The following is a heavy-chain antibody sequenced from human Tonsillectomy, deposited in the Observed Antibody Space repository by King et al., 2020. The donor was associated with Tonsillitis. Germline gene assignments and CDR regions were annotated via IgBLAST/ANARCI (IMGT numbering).Heavy chain of an antibody. CDR2: IYYSGST. CDR3: ARLTTVTTSFDY. V-gene: IGHV4-39*07. J-gene: IGHJ4*02. D-gene: IGHD4-17*01. CDR1: GGSISSSSYY. Sequence: LQLQESGPGLVKPSETLSLTCTVSGGSISSSSYYRGWIRQPPGKGLEWIGSIYYSGSTYYNPSLKSRVTISVDTSKNQFSLKLSSVTAADTAVYYCARLTTVTTSFDYWGQGTLVTVSS.